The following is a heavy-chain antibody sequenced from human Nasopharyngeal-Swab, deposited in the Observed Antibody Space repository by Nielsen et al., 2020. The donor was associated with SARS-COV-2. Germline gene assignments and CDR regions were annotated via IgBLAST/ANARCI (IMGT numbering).Heavy chain of an antibody. CDR1: GFTFSSDW. D-gene: IGHD3-3*01. Sequence: GGSLRLSCEASGFTFSSDWMHWVRQAPGKGLVWVSRINSDGSRTSYADSVKGRFTISRDNAKNTLYLQMNSLRAEDTAVYYCARDGKALYYDFPESPLDYWGQGTLVTVSS. CDR2: INSDGSRT. J-gene: IGHJ4*02. V-gene: IGHV3-74*01. CDR3: ARDGKALYYDFPESPLDY.